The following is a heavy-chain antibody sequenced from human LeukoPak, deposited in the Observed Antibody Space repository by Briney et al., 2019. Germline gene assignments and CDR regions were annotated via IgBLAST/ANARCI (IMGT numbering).Heavy chain of an antibody. V-gene: IGHV4-59*01. CDR3: ARVQDLGHEYDFWSGPLDY. Sequence: SETLSLTCTVSGGSISSYYWSWIRQPPGKGLEWIGYIYYSGSTNYNPSLKSRVTISVDTSKNQFSLKLSSVTAADTAVYYCARVQDLGHEYDFWSGPLDYWGQGTLVTVSS. J-gene: IGHJ4*02. D-gene: IGHD3-3*01. CDR1: GGSISSYY. CDR2: IYYSGST.